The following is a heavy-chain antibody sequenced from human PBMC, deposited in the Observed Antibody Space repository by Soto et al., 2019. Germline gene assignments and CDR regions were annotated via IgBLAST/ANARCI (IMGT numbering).Heavy chain of an antibody. J-gene: IGHJ4*02. Sequence: GGSLRLSCAASGFTFSSYGMHWVRQAPGKGLEWVAVISYDGSNKYYADSVKGRFTISRDNSKNTLYLQMNSLRAEDTAVYYCAKDRDPIVVVPAAILDYWGQGTLVTVSS. CDR3: AKDRDPIVVVPAAILDY. D-gene: IGHD2-2*02. CDR2: ISYDGSNK. CDR1: GFTFSSYG. V-gene: IGHV3-30*18.